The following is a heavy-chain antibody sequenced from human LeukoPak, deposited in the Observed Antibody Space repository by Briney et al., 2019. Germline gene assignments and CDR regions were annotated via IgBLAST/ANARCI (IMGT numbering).Heavy chain of an antibody. CDR1: GGSISSYY. V-gene: IGHV4-59*01. CDR2: IYYSGST. Sequence: PSETLSLTCTVSGGSISSYYWSWIRQPPGKGLEWIGYIYYSGSTNYNPSLKSRVTISVDTSKNQFSLKLSSVTAADTAVYYCARDVITMVRGVRIDAFDIWGQGTMVTVSS. D-gene: IGHD3-10*01. J-gene: IGHJ3*02. CDR3: ARDVITMVRGVRIDAFDI.